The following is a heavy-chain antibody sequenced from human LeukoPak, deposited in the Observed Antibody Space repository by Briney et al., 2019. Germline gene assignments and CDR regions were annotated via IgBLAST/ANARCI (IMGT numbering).Heavy chain of an antibody. D-gene: IGHD2-2*01. CDR3: AGRGTQAPIGCSSTSCYGDCFPP. Sequence: SETLSLTCAVYGGSFSGYYWSWIRQPPGKGLEWIGEINHSGSTNYNPSLKSRVTISVDTSKNQFSLKLSSVTAADTAVHYCAGRGTQAPIGCSSTSCYGDCFPPWGQGTLVPLPS. J-gene: IGHJ5*02. V-gene: IGHV4-34*01. CDR2: INHSGST. CDR1: GGSFSGYY.